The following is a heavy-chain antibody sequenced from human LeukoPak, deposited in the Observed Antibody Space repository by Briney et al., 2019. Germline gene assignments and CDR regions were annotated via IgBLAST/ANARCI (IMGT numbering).Heavy chain of an antibody. J-gene: IGHJ4*02. D-gene: IGHD3-10*01. CDR3: TRGWSGELPGDY. CDR1: GFTFADYA. Sequence: GGSLRLSCTASGFTFADYAMTWGRQAPGKGLEWVGFISSKAYGGTTEYAASVKGRFTISRDDSKSIAYLQMSSLKTEDTAVYYCTRGWSGELPGDYWGQGTLVTVSS. CDR2: ISSKAYGGTT. V-gene: IGHV3-49*04.